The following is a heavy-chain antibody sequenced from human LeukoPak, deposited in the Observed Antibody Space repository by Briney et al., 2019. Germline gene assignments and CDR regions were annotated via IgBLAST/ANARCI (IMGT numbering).Heavy chain of an antibody. J-gene: IGHJ4*02. Sequence: GGSLRLSCAASGFTFSSYGMHWVRQAPGKGPEWVAVIWYDGSNKYYADSVKGRFTISRDNSKNTLYLQMNSLRAEDTAVYYCVEGSRYSRHWGQGTLVTVSS. CDR2: IWYDGSNK. D-gene: IGHD6-13*01. V-gene: IGHV3-33*01. CDR1: GFTFSSYG. CDR3: VEGSRYSRH.